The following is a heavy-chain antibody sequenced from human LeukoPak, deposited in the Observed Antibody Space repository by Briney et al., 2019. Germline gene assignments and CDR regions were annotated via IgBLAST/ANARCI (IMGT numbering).Heavy chain of an antibody. D-gene: IGHD3-10*01. CDR2: IKSDGSEE. V-gene: IGHV3-7*01. CDR3: ARGDLWLGH. Sequence: GGSLRLSCATSGFIFSSYWMCWVRQAPGKGLEWVANIKSDGSEEYYGDSVKGRFTISRDNAKNSLYLQMNSLRVEDTAVYYCARGDLWLGHWGQGSLVTVSS. J-gene: IGHJ4*02. CDR1: GFIFSSYW.